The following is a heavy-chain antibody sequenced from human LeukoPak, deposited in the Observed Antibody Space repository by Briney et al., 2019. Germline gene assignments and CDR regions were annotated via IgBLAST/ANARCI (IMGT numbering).Heavy chain of an antibody. CDR2: ISSGGPTI. Sequence: PGGSLRLSCAASGFTFSTHAITWVRQARGQGLEWISYISSGGPTIYYAASVRGRFTISRDNAKNSLYLQMNSLSGEDTAVYYCARASIVGATAFDYWGQGTLVTVSS. D-gene: IGHD1-26*01. V-gene: IGHV3-48*01. J-gene: IGHJ4*02. CDR1: GFTFSTHA. CDR3: ARASIVGATAFDY.